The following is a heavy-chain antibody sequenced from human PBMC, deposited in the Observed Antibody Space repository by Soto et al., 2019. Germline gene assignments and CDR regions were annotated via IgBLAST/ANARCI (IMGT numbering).Heavy chain of an antibody. CDR1: GFTLSRHW. D-gene: IGHD3-16*01. Sequence: GGSLRLSCAASGFTLSRHWMSWVRQAPGKGLEWVAKIKEDGSEENYVDSVGGRFTISRDNAKNSLYLQMNSLRAEDTAVYYCARDGLPFALDIWGQGTVVTVSS. V-gene: IGHV3-7*03. J-gene: IGHJ3*02. CDR2: IKEDGSEE. CDR3: ARDGLPFALDI.